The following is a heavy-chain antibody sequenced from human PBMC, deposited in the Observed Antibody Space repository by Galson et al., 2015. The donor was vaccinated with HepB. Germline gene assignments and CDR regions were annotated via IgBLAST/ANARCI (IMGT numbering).Heavy chain of an antibody. J-gene: IGHJ6*02. CDR2: ISYDGRNK. CDR1: GFTFSSYG. Sequence: SLRLSCAASGFTFSSYGMHWVRQAPGKGLEWVAVISYDGRNKYYADSVKGRFTISRDNSKNTLYLQMNSLRAEDTAVYYCAKVMAAAGTKGHYYGMDVWGQGTTVTVSS. D-gene: IGHD6-13*01. CDR3: AKVMAAAGTKGHYYGMDV. V-gene: IGHV3-30*18.